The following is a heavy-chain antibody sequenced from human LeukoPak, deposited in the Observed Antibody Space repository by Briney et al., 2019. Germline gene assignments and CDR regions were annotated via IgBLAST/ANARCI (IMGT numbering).Heavy chain of an antibody. V-gene: IGHV3-53*04. CDR2: IRDSSET. Sequence: GGALRLSSAGSGFSVSNYNMSWVRPAPGGGLEWVSLIRDSSETFYADSVKGRFTISRNNSKNTTYLQMNRLRVEDTAVYFCARDRAVTQDWVEFDPWGRGTLVTVSS. D-gene: IGHD4-17*01. J-gene: IGHJ5*02. CDR1: GFSVSNYN. CDR3: ARDRAVTQDWVEFDP.